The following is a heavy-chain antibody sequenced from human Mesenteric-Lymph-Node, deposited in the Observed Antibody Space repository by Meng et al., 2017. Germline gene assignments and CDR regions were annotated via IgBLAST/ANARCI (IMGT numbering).Heavy chain of an antibody. CDR3: ARVRYCGGDCYPGYFDY. V-gene: IGHV4-34*01. D-gene: IGHD2-21*02. CDR2: INHSGST. Sequence: GSLRLSCAVYGGSFSGYYWSWIRQPPGKGLEWIGEINHSGSTNYNPSLKSRVTISVDTSKNQFSLKLSSVTAADTAVYYCARVRYCGGDCYPGYFDYWGQGTLVTVSS. CDR1: GGSFSGYY. J-gene: IGHJ4*02.